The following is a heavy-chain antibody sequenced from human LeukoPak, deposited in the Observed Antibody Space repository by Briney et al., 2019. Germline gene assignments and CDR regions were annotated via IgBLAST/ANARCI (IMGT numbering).Heavy chain of an antibody. V-gene: IGHV3-7*01. CDR2: IRPDATEK. CDR3: ARGVWSSRNAFDI. CDR1: GFSFTTSW. D-gene: IGHD1-14*01. J-gene: IGHJ3*02. Sequence: GGSLRLSCAASGFSFTTSWMSWVRQAPGKGLEWVANIRPDATEKHYVDSVRGRFTISRDNAQNSLSLEMSSLRAEDTAVYYCARGVWSSRNAFDIWGQGTMVTVSS.